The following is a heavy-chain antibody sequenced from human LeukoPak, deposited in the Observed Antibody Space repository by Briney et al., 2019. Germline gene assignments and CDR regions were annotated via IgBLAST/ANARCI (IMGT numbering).Heavy chain of an antibody. CDR3: ANPRYDSSGYYYVD. J-gene: IGHJ4*02. CDR1: GGSISSYY. D-gene: IGHD3-22*01. Sequence: SETLSLTCTVSGGSISSYYWSWIRQPLGKGLEWIGYIYYSGSTNYNPSLKSRVTISVDTSKNQFSLKLSSVTAADTAVYYCANPRYDSSGYYYVDWGQGTLVTVSS. CDR2: IYYSGST. V-gene: IGHV4-59*01.